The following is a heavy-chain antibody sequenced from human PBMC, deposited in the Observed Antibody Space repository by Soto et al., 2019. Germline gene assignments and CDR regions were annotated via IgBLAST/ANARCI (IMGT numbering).Heavy chain of an antibody. CDR3: AKPEGGGCFDP. CDR2: IRGSGVST. V-gene: IGHV3-23*01. J-gene: IGHJ5*02. Sequence: EVQLLESGGGLVQPGGSLRLSCAASGFTFRSYAMSWVRQAPGKGLEWVSAIRGSGVSTYYADSVKGRFTISRDNSRNTLYLQMHTLRAEDTAVYYCAKPEGGGCFDPWGQGTLVTVSS. D-gene: IGHD3-16*01. CDR1: GFTFRSYA.